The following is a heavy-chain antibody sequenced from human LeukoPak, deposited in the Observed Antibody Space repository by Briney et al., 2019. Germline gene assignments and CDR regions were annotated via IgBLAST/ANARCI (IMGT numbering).Heavy chain of an antibody. V-gene: IGHV3-30*02. CDR3: AKEFSPFDSSGYYGFFQH. J-gene: IGHJ1*01. CDR1: GFTFSSYG. Sequence: GGSLRLSCVVSGFTFSSYGLHWVRQAPGKGLGWVAFVRFDGNKNSYADSVRGRFIISRDNSENTLHLAMNSLRTEDTAVYYCAKEFSPFDSSGYYGFFQHWGQGTLVTVSS. CDR2: VRFDGNKN. D-gene: IGHD3-22*01.